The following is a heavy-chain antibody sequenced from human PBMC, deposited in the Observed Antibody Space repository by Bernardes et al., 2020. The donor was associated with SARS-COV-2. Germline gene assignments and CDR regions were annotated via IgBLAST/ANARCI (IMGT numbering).Heavy chain of an antibody. D-gene: IGHD4-17*01. J-gene: IGHJ4*02. Sequence: ASVKVSCKVSGYTLTALSMHWVRQAPGKGLEWMGGFEPEERETIYAQKFQARVTMTEDTSTDTAYMELSSLRSEDTAVYYCTTYGDRNSFDYWGQGTLVTVSS. CDR3: TTYGDRNSFDY. V-gene: IGHV1-24*01. CDR2: FEPEERET. CDR1: GYTLTALS.